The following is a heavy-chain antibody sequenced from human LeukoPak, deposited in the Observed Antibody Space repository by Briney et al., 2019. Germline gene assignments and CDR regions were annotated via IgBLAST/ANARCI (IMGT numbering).Heavy chain of an antibody. J-gene: IGHJ3*02. D-gene: IGHD6-13*01. V-gene: IGHV4-59*01. CDR2: IYYSGST. CDR3: ARQNRIAAAGTLYAFDI. CDR1: GGSISSYY. Sequence: SETLSLTCTVSGGSISSYYWSWIRQPPGKGLEWIGYIYYSGSTNYNPSLKSRVTISVDTSKNQFSLKLSSVTAADTAAYYCARQNRIAAAGTLYAFDIWGQGTMVTVSS.